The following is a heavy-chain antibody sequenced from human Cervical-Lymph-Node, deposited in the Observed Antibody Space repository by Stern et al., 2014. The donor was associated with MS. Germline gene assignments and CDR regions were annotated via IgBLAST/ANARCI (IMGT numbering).Heavy chain of an antibody. V-gene: IGHV1-69*06. CDR1: GSTFGTYL. CDR3: ARVRDFTWFAS. J-gene: IGHJ5*01. Sequence: MQLGGSGTAEKKSGSSERVSCKTSGSTFGTYLLSWVRHAPGQGFDWMEGILGTPSCARKFQGRLTLTADKSTSTAYMELGSLRSDDTAVYYCARVRDFTWFASWGQGTLVTVSS. D-gene: IGHD3-9*01. CDR2: ILGTP.